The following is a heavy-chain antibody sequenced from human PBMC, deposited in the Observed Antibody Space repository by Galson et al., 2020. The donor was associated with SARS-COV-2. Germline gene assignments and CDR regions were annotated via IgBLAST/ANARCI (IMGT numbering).Heavy chain of an antibody. CDR1: VFSFSTSGMC. J-gene: IGHJ4*02. V-gene: IGHV2-70*17. D-gene: IGHD5-18*01. CDR2: IDWDDDK. CDR3: ARIRGYSYGYVDY. Sequence: SGPTLVKPTQTLTLTCTFSVFSFSTSGMCVSWIRQPPGKALEWLARIDWDDDKFYSTSLKTRLTISKDISKNQVVLTMTNMDPLDTATYYCARIRGYSYGYVDYWGQGTLVTVSS.